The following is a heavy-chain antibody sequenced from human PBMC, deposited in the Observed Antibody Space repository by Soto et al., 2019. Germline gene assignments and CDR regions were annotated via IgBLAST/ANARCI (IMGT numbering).Heavy chain of an antibody. CDR3: ARTHQTVYGYYYDRSSYCPTRFDH. CDR2: LNHNSGNT. Sequence: QVQLVQSGAEVKKPGASVKVSCKASGYTFTSYDINWVRQATGQGREWMGWLNHNSGNTSYAQKFQGRVTISRNTSISTAYKELSRLRTDDTDVYYWARTHQTVYGYYYDRSSYCPTRFDHWGQGTLGTGSS. D-gene: IGHD3-22*01. V-gene: IGHV1-8*01. CDR1: GYTFTSYD. J-gene: IGHJ4*02.